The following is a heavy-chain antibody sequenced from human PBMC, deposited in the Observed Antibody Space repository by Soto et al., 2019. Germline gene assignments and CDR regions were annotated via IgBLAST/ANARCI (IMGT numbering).Heavy chain of an antibody. CDR2: ISADNVHT. J-gene: IGHJ6*03. V-gene: IGHV1-18*01. D-gene: IGHD2-2*01. CDR1: GYTFTSYG. Sequence: QVQLVQSGGEVKAPGASVKVSCKASGYTFTSYGFNWVRQAPGQGLEWMGWISADNVHTNYAQKFQGRVTMTTDTFMSTAYLELRSLRSDDTAVYYCARVGYCSGYSCHYMDVWGRGTTVTVSS. CDR3: ARVGYCSGYSCHYMDV.